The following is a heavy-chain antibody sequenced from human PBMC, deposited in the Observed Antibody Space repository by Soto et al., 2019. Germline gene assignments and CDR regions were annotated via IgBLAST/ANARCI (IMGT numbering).Heavy chain of an antibody. CDR1: GFTFSSYA. D-gene: IGHD6-13*01. V-gene: IGHV3-30-3*01. CDR3: AREPPDSSSWYPIMYY. Sequence: GGSLSLSCAASGFTFSSYAIHWVRLAPGTGREWVAVISYYGSNKYYADSVKGRFTISRDNSKNTLYLQMNSRRAEDTAVYYCAREPPDSSSWYPIMYYWGQGTLVTVSS. CDR2: ISYYGSNK. J-gene: IGHJ4*02.